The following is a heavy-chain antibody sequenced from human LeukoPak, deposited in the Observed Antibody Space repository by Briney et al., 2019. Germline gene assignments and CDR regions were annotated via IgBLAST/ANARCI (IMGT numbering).Heavy chain of an antibody. D-gene: IGHD4-17*01. CDR2: IKSKTDGGTT. Sequence: PGGSLRLSCAASGFTFSNAWMNWVRQAPGKELEWVGRIKSKTDGGTTDYVAPVKGRFAISRDDSKNTLYLQMNSLKTEDTAMYYCTTHAYDYGDYSFDYWGQGTLVTVSS. V-gene: IGHV3-15*01. CDR3: TTHAYDYGDYSFDY. J-gene: IGHJ4*02. CDR1: GFTFSNAW.